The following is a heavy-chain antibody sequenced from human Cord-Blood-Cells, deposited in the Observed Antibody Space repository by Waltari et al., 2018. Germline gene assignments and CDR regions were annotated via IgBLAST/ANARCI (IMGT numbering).Heavy chain of an antibody. CDR3: ARVTAVADWFDP. CDR2: ISSSSSTI. D-gene: IGHD6-19*01. V-gene: IGHV3-48*02. Sequence: EVQLVESGGGLVQPGGSLRLSCAASGLTFRSYSMNWFGQAPGKGLEWVSYISSSSSTIYYADSVKGRFTISRDNAKNSLYLQMNSLRDEDTAVYYCARVTAVADWFDPWGQGTLVTVSS. J-gene: IGHJ5*02. CDR1: GLTFRSYS.